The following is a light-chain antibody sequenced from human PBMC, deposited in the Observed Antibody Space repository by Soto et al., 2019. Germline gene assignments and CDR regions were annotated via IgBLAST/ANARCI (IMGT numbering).Light chain of an antibody. CDR2: GAS. J-gene: IGKJ4*01. CDR3: QQYGSSPFT. V-gene: IGKV3-20*01. CDR1: QSVVNDY. Sequence: ETVLTQSPGTVSLSPGERATLSCRASQSVVNDYLAWYQQKPGQAPRLLIYGASSRAASIPDRFSGSGSGTDFTLTISRLEPGDFVVYYCQQYGSSPFTFGGGTKVEIK.